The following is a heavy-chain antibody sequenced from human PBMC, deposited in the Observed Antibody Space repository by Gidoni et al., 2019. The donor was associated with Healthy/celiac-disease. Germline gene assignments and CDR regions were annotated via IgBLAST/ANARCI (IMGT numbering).Heavy chain of an antibody. CDR3: ARIGVVAEVGDWFDP. CDR1: GGSISSSSYY. CDR2: IYYSGST. Sequence: QLQLQESGPGLVKPSETLSLTCTVSGGSISSSSYYWGWIRQPPGKGLEWIGSIYYSGSTYYNPSLKSRVTISVDTSKNQFSLKLSSVTAADTAVYYCARIGVVAEVGDWFDPWGQGTLVTVSS. V-gene: IGHV4-39*07. D-gene: IGHD2-15*01. J-gene: IGHJ5*02.